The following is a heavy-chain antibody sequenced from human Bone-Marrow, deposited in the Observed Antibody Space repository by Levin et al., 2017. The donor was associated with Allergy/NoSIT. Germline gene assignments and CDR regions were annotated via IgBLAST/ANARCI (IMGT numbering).Heavy chain of an antibody. V-gene: IGHV1-69*13. D-gene: IGHD5/OR15-5a*01. CDR3: ARLLGDSVYDLS. Sequence: SVKVSCKLSGGAFTSYPISWVRQAPGQGLEWMGGVTPILDTSIYAERFQGRVTITADEPTRTTYMELRSLRSADTAVYYCARLLGDSVYDLSWGQGTLVTVSS. CDR1: GGAFTSYP. J-gene: IGHJ4*02. CDR2: VTPILDTS.